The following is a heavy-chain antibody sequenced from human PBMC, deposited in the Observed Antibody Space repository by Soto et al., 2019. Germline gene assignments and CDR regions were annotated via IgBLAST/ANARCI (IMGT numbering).Heavy chain of an antibody. CDR1: GGTFSSYA. Sequence: KSGASVKVSCKASGGTFSSYAISWVRQAPGQGLEWMGWISAYNGNTNYAQKLQGRVTMTTDTSTSTAYMELRSLRSDDTAVYYCARGRYSYGYFDYWGQGTLVTVSS. V-gene: IGHV1-18*01. D-gene: IGHD5-18*01. CDR2: ISAYNGNT. CDR3: ARGRYSYGYFDY. J-gene: IGHJ4*02.